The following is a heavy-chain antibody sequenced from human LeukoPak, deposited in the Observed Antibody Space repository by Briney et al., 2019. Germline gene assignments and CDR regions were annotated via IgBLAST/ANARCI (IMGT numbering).Heavy chain of an antibody. CDR3: ARDQMDY. V-gene: IGHV3-53*01. CDR1: GLTVGSTY. Sequence: GGSLRLSCAVSGLTVGSTYMSWVRQAPGKGPEWVSIIFAGGSTYHADSVKGRFTISRDNSKNTLYLQMNSLRAEDTAVYYCARDQMDYWGQGTLVTVSS. J-gene: IGHJ4*02. CDR2: IFAGGST.